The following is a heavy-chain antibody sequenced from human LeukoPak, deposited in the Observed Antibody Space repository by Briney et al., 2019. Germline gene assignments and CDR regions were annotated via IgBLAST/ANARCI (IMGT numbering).Heavy chain of an antibody. CDR3: VRSSDGRGWIPFDY. J-gene: IGHJ4*02. CDR1: GYTFTTYG. D-gene: IGHD6-19*01. V-gene: IGHV1-18*01. Sequence: GASVKVSCKASGYTFTTYGISWVRQAPGQGLEWMGCISPYNGDTNYAPKFQGRVTMTTDTSTTTAYMELRSLRSDDTAVYYCVRSSDGRGWIPFDYWGRGTPVIVSS. CDR2: ISPYNGDT.